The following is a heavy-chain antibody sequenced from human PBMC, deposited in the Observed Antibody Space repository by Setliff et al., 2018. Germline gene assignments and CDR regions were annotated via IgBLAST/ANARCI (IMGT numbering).Heavy chain of an antibody. CDR1: GFTFSSYS. CDR2: ISSNGGST. V-gene: IGHV3-64*02. Sequence: LRLSCAASGFTFSSYSMNWVRQAPGKGLEWVSGISSNGGSTYYADSVKGRFTISRDNSKNTLYLQMGSLRAEDMAVYYCARDGDSSGWYAGGEFDYWGQGTLVTVSS. D-gene: IGHD6-19*01. CDR3: ARDGDSSGWYAGGEFDY. J-gene: IGHJ4*02.